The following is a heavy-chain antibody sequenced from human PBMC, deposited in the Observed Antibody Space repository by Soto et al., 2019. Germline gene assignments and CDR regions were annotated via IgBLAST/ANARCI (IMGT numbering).Heavy chain of an antibody. V-gene: IGHV3-74*01. CDR1: GFTLSSHW. CDR3: ARVADCTYSSNCNGRAAFDM. CDR2: INRDGSTI. D-gene: IGHD6-13*01. Sequence: EVQLVESGGGLAQPGGSLRLSCAASGFTLSSHWMHWVRQAPGKGLVWVSRINRDGSTINYDDSVRGRYTISRDNAKNTLSLQMNSLRAEDTAVYYSARVADCTYSSNCNGRAAFDMWGQGTMVTVSS. J-gene: IGHJ3*02.